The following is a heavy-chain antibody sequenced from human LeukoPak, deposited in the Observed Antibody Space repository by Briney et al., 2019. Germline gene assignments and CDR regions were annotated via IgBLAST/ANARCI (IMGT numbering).Heavy chain of an antibody. J-gene: IGHJ6*02. CDR1: GYSFTSYW. D-gene: IGHD2-15*01. Sequence: GESLKISCKGSGYSFTSYWISWVRQMPGKGLEWMGRIDPGDSYTNYSPSFQGHVTISADKSISTAYLQWSSLKASDTAMYYCATGVVVAATLSYYYGMDVWGQGTTVTVSS. V-gene: IGHV5-10-1*01. CDR2: IDPGDSYT. CDR3: ATGVVVAATLSYYYGMDV.